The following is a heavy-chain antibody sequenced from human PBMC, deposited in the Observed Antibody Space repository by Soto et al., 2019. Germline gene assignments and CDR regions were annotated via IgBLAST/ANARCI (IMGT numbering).Heavy chain of an antibody. CDR1: GYTFVDYA. D-gene: IGHD3-22*01. Sequence: QVRLVQSGAEVKRPGASVKVSCRASGYTFVDYALHWVRQAPGQGLEWVGWMNPKTGNIKSSHKFEDRVSITRDTATSTAYMELSGLRSEDTAVYLCTRESVVAENWFDPWGQGTLVTVSS. J-gene: IGHJ5*02. CDR2: MNPKTGNI. V-gene: IGHV1-3*01. CDR3: TRESVVAENWFDP.